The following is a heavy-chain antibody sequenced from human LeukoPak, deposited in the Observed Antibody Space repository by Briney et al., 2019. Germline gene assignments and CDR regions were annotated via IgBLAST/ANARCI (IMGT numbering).Heavy chain of an antibody. CDR1: GYSFTSYW. D-gene: IGHD3-22*01. J-gene: IGHJ3*02. CDR2: IYPGDSDT. CDR3: ARSPPGYDSSGYGDAFDI. Sequence: GESLKISCKGSGYSFTSYWIGWVRQMPGKGLEWMGIIYPGDSDTRYSPSFQGQVTISADKSISTAYRQWSSLKASDTAMYYCARSPPGYDSSGYGDAFDIWGQGTMVTVSS. V-gene: IGHV5-51*01.